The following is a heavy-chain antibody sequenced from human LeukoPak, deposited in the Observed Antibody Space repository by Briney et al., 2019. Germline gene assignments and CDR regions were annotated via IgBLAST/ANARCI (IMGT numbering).Heavy chain of an antibody. Sequence: PSETLSLTCTVSGGSIKSYYWSWLRQPPGKGLEWIGYINYSGSTSYNPSLRSRVTISVDTSKNQFSLKLSSVTAADTAVYYCTSRTTGGWFDPWGQGTLVTVSS. CDR1: GGSIKSYY. D-gene: IGHD2/OR15-2a*01. CDR3: TSRTTGGWFDP. CDR2: INYSGST. V-gene: IGHV4-59*01. J-gene: IGHJ5*02.